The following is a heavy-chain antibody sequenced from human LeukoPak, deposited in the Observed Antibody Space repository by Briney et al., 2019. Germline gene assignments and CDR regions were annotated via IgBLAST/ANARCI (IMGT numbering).Heavy chain of an antibody. CDR1: GFTFSNFD. V-gene: IGHV3-15*01. CDR3: TTGRQTNIAVDGKGKDWFDP. CDR2: IKSKTDGGTT. D-gene: IGHD6-19*01. J-gene: IGHJ5*02. Sequence: GRSLRLSCAASGFTFSNFDMHWVRQAPGKGLEWVGRIKSKTDGGTTDYAAPVKGRFTISRDDSKNTLSLQMNSLKAEDTAVYYCTTGRQTNIAVDGKGKDWFDPWGQGTLVTVSS.